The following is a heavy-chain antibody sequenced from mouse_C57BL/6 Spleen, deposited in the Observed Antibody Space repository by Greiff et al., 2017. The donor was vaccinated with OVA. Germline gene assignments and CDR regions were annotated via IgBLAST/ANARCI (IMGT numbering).Heavy chain of an antibody. J-gene: IGHJ1*03. CDR2: IDPSDSYT. D-gene: IGHD1-1*01. CDR3: ARGSYYYGSSYGYFAV. Sequence: VQLQQPGAELVRPGTSVKLSCKASGYTFTSYWMHWVKQRPGQGLEWIGVIDPSDSYTNYNPKFKGKATLTVDTSSSTAYMQLSSLTSEDSAVYYGARGSYYYGSSYGYFAVWGTGTTVTVSS. V-gene: IGHV1-59*01. CDR1: GYTFTSYW.